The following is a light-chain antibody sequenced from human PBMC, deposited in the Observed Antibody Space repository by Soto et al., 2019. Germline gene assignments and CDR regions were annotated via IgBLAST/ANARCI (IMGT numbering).Light chain of an antibody. V-gene: IGKV1-33*01. CDR1: QDITNF. Sequence: DIQMTQSPSFLSASVGDRVTITCQVSQDITNFLNWYRQTPGKAPNLLIYDASNLETGVPLRFSGSGSGSDFTFTISSLQPEDVATYYCQQYNSLPLTFGGGTKVEIK. J-gene: IGKJ4*01. CDR3: QQYNSLPLT. CDR2: DAS.